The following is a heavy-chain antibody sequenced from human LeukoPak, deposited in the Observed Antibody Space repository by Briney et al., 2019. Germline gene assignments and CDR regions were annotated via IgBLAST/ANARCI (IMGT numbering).Heavy chain of an antibody. CDR3: ARGSFDRSGNYYFDY. J-gene: IGHJ4*02. CDR1: GGYISGYY. V-gene: IGHV4-59*01. CDR2: IYYTGST. D-gene: IGHD3-22*01. Sequence: SETLSLTCTVSGGYISGYYWSWIRQPPGKGMEWIGYIYYTGSTNYNPSLKGRVTTSVDTSEKQFSLKLSSVTAADTAVYYCARGSFDRSGNYYFDYWGRGTLVAVSS.